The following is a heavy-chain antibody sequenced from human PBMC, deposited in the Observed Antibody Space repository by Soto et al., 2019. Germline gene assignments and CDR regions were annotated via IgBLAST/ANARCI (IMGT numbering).Heavy chain of an antibody. V-gene: IGHV4-59*01. J-gene: IGHJ6*03. CDR1: GGSISSYY. Sequence: SETLSLTCTVSGGSISSYYWSWIRQHPGKGLEWIGYIYYSGSTNYNPSLKSRVTISVDTSKNQFSLKLSSVTAADTAVYYCARYSVVVPAALNYYYYMDVWGKGTTVTVSS. CDR2: IYYSGST. D-gene: IGHD2-2*01. CDR3: ARYSVVVPAALNYYYYMDV.